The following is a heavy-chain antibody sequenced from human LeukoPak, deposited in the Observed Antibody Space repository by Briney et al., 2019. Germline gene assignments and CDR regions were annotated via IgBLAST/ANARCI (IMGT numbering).Heavy chain of an antibody. J-gene: IGHJ6*02. D-gene: IGHD4-11*01. Sequence: GRSLRLSCAASGFTFSSYGMHWARQAPGKGLEWVAVISYDGSNKYYADSVKGRFTISRDNSKNTLYLQMNSLRAEDTAVYYCARETVTYTRYYYYGMDVWGQGTTVTVS. CDR3: ARETVTYTRYYYYGMDV. CDR1: GFTFSSYG. CDR2: ISYDGSNK. V-gene: IGHV3-30*03.